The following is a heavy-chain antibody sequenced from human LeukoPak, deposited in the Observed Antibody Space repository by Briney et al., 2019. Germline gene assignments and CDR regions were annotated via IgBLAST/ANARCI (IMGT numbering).Heavy chain of an antibody. V-gene: IGHV3-74*01. CDR2: IKSDGSSA. Sequence: PGGSLRLSCATSGFTFSNYWMSWLRQAPRKGLVWVSRIKSDGSSATYAESVKGRFTISRDNARNTLYLQMNSLRVDDTAVYYCAKSDWFDPWGRGILVTVSS. J-gene: IGHJ5*02. CDR3: AKSDWFDP. CDR1: GFTFSNYW.